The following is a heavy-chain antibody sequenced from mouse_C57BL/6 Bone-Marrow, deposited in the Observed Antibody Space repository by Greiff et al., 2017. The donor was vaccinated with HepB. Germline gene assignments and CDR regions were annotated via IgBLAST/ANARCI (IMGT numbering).Heavy chain of an antibody. CDR3: AKTSYYSNYAGY. V-gene: IGHV1-26*01. Sequence: EVQLQQSGPELVKPGASVKISCKASGYTFTDYYMNWVKQSHGKSLEWIGDINPNNGGTSYNQKFKGKATLTVAKSSSTAYMELRSLTSEDSAVYYWAKTSYYSNYAGYWGQGTTLTVSS. D-gene: IGHD2-5*01. CDR1: GYTFTDYY. CDR2: INPNNGGT. J-gene: IGHJ2*01.